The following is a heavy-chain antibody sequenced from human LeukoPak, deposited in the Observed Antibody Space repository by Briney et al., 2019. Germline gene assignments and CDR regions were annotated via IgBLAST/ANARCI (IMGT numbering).Heavy chain of an antibody. CDR2: IYYSGST. CDR1: GGSISSSSYY. CDR3: ATALPLRYFDWLRSFDY. V-gene: IGHV4-39*01. D-gene: IGHD3-9*01. J-gene: IGHJ4*02. Sequence: SETLSLTCTVSGGSISSSSYYWGWIRHPPGKGLEWIGSIYYSGSTYYSPSLKSRVTISVDTSKNQFSLKLSSVTAADTAVYYCATALPLRYFDWLRSFDYWGQGTLVTVSS.